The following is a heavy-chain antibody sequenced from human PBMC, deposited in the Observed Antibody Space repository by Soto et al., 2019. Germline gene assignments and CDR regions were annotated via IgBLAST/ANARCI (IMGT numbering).Heavy chain of an antibody. V-gene: IGHV3-7*01. D-gene: IGHD3-22*01. CDR1: GFTFSSYW. CDR2: IKQDGSER. CDR3: ARDYYWASPDYAFDI. J-gene: IGHJ3*02. Sequence: GGSLRLSCAASGFTFSSYWMSWLRQAPGEGLEWVANIKQDGSERYYADSVKGRFTISRDNAKNSLYLQMNTLRAEDTAVYFCARDYYWASPDYAFDIWGQGTMVTVSS.